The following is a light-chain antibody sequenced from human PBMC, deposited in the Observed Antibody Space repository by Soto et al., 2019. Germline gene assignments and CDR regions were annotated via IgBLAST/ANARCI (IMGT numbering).Light chain of an antibody. CDR3: QQRSNWPPT. CDR1: QSVGSN. V-gene: IGKV3-11*01. Sequence: EIVMTQSPATLSVSPGERATLSCRASQSVGSNLAWYQQKPGQAPRLLIYGASSRATGIPDRFSGSGSGTDFTLTISSLEPEDFAVYYCQQRSNWPPTFGQGTRLEI. J-gene: IGKJ5*01. CDR2: GAS.